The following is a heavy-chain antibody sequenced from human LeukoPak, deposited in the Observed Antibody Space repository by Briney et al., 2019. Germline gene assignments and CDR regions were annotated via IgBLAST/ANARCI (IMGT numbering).Heavy chain of an antibody. CDR2: MIPIFGTT. CDR3: ATSGKMVFYYYMDV. CDR1: GGTFSSYA. D-gene: IGHD2-8*01. J-gene: IGHJ6*03. Sequence: ASVKVSRKASGGTFSSYAISWVRQAPGQGLEWMGGMIPIFGTTNYAQKFQGRVTITTDDSTSTAYMELSSLRSEDTAAYYCATSGKMVFYYYMDVWGEGTTVTVSS. V-gene: IGHV1-69*05.